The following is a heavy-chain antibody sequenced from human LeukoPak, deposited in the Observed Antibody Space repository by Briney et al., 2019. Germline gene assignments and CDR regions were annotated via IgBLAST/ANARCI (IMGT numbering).Heavy chain of an antibody. CDR3: ARGPCGDYLEVFDY. CDR1: GFTFSNYW. J-gene: IGHJ4*02. V-gene: IGHV3-7*01. CDR2: IKQDGSEK. Sequence: PGGSLRLSCAVSGFTFSNYWMSWVRQAPGKGLEWVANIKQDGSEKYYVDSVKGRFTISRDNAKNSLYLQMNSLRAEDTAVYYCARGPCGDYLEVFDYWGQGTLVTVSS. D-gene: IGHD4-17*01.